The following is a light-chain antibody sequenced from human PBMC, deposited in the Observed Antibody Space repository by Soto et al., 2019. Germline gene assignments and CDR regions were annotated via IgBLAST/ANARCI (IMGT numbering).Light chain of an antibody. CDR3: SSYTTSNTPLYV. Sequence: QSALTQPASVSGSPGQSITISCTGTSSDVGNYNLVSWYQQYPGKAPKLMIYEVSNRPSGVSNRFSGSQSGNTASLTISGLQAEDEANYYCSSYTTSNTPLYVFGTGTKVTVL. CDR1: SSDVGNYNL. V-gene: IGLV2-14*02. J-gene: IGLJ1*01. CDR2: EVS.